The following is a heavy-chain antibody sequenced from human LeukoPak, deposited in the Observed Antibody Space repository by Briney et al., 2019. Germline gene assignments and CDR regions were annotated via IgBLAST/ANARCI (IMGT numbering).Heavy chain of an antibody. Sequence: GGSLRLSCAASGFTFSNYAMDWVRQAPGKGLEWVSAISGSGTSTYYADSVKGRFTISRDNSKDTLHLQMNSLRDEDTAVYYCAKASSSSWYLFDYWGQGTLVIVSS. D-gene: IGHD6-13*01. CDR2: ISGSGTST. V-gene: IGHV3-23*01. J-gene: IGHJ4*02. CDR3: AKASSSSWYLFDY. CDR1: GFTFSNYA.